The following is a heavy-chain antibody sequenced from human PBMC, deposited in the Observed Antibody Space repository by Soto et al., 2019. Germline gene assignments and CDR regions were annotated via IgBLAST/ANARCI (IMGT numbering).Heavy chain of an antibody. V-gene: IGHV3-74*01. CDR2: INSDGSST. CDR1: GFTFSSYW. D-gene: IGHD6-19*01. Sequence: GGSLRLSCAASGFTFSSYWLHWVRQAPGKGLVWVSRINSDGSSTSYADSVKGRFTISRDNSKNTLYLQMNSLRAEDTAVYYCAREKDPPYSSGWSYYFDYWGQGTLVTVSS. CDR3: AREKDPPYSSGWSYYFDY. J-gene: IGHJ4*02.